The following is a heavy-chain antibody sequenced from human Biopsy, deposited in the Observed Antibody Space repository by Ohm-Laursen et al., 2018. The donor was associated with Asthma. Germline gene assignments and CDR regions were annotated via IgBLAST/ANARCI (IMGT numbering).Heavy chain of an antibody. CDR3: ARVPTTLRYFDL. CDR2: ISYSGST. Sequence: GTLSLTCTVSGGSVSSGSYYWSWIRQPPGKGLAWVSYISYSGSTDYNPSLKSRLTISMDTSKNQFSLKLSSVTAAYTAVYYCARVPTTLRYFDLWGRGTLVTVSS. CDR1: GGSVSSGSYY. V-gene: IGHV4-61*01. J-gene: IGHJ2*01. D-gene: IGHD2-15*01.